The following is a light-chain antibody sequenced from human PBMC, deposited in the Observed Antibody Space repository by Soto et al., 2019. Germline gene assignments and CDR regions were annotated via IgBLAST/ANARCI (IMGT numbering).Light chain of an antibody. J-gene: IGKJ1*01. CDR3: QQYNNWPPDRT. Sequence: EIVMTQSPATLSVSPGERATLSCRASQSVSSNLAWYQQKPGQAPRLLIYGASTRATGIPARFSASGSGTAFTLPISSLQSEDFVIYFCQQYNNWPPDRTFGQGTKVEIK. V-gene: IGKV3-15*01. CDR2: GAS. CDR1: QSVSSN.